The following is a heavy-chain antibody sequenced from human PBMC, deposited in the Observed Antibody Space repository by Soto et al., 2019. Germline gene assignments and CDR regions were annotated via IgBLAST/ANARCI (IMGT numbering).Heavy chain of an antibody. D-gene: IGHD4-17*01. J-gene: IGHJ4*02. CDR1: GGTFSSYA. Sequence: QVQLVQSGAEVKKPGSSVKVSCKASGGTFSSYAISWVRQAPGQGLEWMGGIIPIFGTANYAQKFQGRVTITADESTSTAYMELSSMRSKDTAVYYCARAPRKDYGGNSGYFDYWGQGTRVTVSS. V-gene: IGHV1-69*12. CDR3: ARAPRKDYGGNSGYFDY. CDR2: IIPIFGTA.